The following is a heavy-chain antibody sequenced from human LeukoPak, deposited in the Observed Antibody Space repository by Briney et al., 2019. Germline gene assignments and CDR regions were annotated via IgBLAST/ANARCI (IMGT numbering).Heavy chain of an antibody. V-gene: IGHV1-69*13. CDR1: GGTFSSYA. CDR3: ARGLGYCTNGVCYFSYFDY. Sequence: ASVKVSCKASGGTFSSYAISWVRQAPGQGLEWMGGIIPIFGTANYAQKFQGRVTITADESTSTAYMELGSLRSEDTAVYYCARGLGYCTNGVCYFSYFDYWGQGTLVTVSS. J-gene: IGHJ4*02. D-gene: IGHD2-8*01. CDR2: IIPIFGTA.